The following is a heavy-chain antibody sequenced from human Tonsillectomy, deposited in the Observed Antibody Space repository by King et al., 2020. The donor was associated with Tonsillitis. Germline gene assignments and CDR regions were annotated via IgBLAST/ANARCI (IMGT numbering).Heavy chain of an antibody. CDR1: GFTFTDSA. D-gene: IGHD2-2*01. Sequence: DVQLVESGGGLVQPGGSLKLSCAASGFTFTDSAMHWVRQASGKGLEWVGRIRSKANSYATAYAASVKGRFTISRDDSKNTAYLQMNSLKTEDTAVYYCTTEYCSSPSCNTWGQGTLVTVSS. CDR3: TTEYCSSPSCNT. J-gene: IGHJ5*02. V-gene: IGHV3-73*01. CDR2: IRSKANSYAT.